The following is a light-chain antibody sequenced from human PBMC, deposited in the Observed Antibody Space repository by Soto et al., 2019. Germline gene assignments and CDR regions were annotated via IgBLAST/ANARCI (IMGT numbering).Light chain of an antibody. V-gene: IGLV2-8*01. J-gene: IGLJ3*02. CDR2: EVS. CDR1: SSDVGGYNY. CDR3: SSYAGSYNWV. Sequence: QSVLTQPPSASGSPGQSVTISCTGTSSDVGGYNYVSWYQQHPGKAPKLLIYEVSKRPSGVPDRFSGSKSGNTASLTVSGLQAADEADYDCSSYAGSYNWVFGGGTKLTVL.